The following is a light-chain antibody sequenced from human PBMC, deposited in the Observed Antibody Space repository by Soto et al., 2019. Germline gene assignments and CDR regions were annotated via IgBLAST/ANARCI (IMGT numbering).Light chain of an antibody. V-gene: IGKV3-11*01. CDR2: DAS. Sequence: EIVLTHSPATLSLSPGERATLSCRASQSVSSYLAWYQQKPGQAPRLLIYDASNRATGIPARFSGSGSATDFTLTIGSLEPEDFAVYYCQQRSNWPWTFGQGTKVEIK. J-gene: IGKJ1*01. CDR1: QSVSSY. CDR3: QQRSNWPWT.